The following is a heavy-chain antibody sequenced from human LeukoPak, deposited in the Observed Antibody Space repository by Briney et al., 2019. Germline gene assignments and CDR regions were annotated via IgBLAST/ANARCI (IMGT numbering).Heavy chain of an antibody. J-gene: IGHJ4*02. Sequence: PSETLSLTCAVSSGSIFSSNWWSWVRQPPGKGLEWIGQIFHSGSTSYSPSLKSRVTISVDKSENQFSLRLTSVTAADTAVYYCARSPTKRVPEDYWGQGTLVTVSS. CDR3: ARSPTKRVPEDY. CDR2: IFHSGST. CDR1: SGSIFSSNW. V-gene: IGHV4-4*02. D-gene: IGHD2-2*01.